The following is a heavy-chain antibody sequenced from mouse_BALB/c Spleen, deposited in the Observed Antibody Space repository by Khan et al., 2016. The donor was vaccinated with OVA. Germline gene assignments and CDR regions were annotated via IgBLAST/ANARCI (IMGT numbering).Heavy chain of an antibody. Sequence: EVELVESGGGLVQPGGSRKLSYAASGFTFSTFGMHWVRQAPEKGLEGVAYISSGSSTIYYADTVKGRFTISRDSPKNPLFLQMTSLGSEDTAMYYCARANFDYWGQGTTLTVSS. CDR2: ISSGSSTI. V-gene: IGHV5-17*02. J-gene: IGHJ2*01. CDR3: ARANFDY. CDR1: GFTFSTFG.